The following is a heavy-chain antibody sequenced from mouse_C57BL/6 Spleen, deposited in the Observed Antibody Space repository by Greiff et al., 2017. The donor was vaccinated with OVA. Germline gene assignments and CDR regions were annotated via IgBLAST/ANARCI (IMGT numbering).Heavy chain of an antibody. CDR2: INPSTGGT. J-gene: IGHJ4*01. V-gene: IGHV1-42*01. CDR3: ARSSKVYYAMDY. D-gene: IGHD1-3*01. CDR1: GYSFTGYY. Sequence: EVKLMESGPELVKPGASVKISCKASGYSFTGYYMNWVKQSPEKSLEWIGEINPSTGGTTYNQKFKAKATLTVDKSSSTAYMQLKSLTSEDSAVYYCARSSKVYYAMDYWGQGTSVTVSS.